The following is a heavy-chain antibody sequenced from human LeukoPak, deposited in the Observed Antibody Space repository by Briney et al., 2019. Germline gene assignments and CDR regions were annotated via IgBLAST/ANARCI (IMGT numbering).Heavy chain of an antibody. CDR1: GHTFTSYD. CDR2: MNPDSGNT. D-gene: IGHD1-14*01. V-gene: IGHV1-8*02. J-gene: IGHJ4*02. CDR3: ARGEPAVASYDY. Sequence: ASVKVSCKASGHTFTSYDINWVRQATGQGLEWMGWMNPDSGNTGYAQKFQGRVTMTRNTSISTAYMELSSLRSEDTAVYYCARGEPAVASYDYWGQGTLVTVSS.